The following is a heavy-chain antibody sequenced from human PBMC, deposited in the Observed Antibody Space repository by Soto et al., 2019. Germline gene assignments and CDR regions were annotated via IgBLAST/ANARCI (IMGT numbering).Heavy chain of an antibody. Sequence: GASVKVSCKASGGTFSSYAISWVRQAPGQGLEWMGGIIPIFGTANYAQKFQGRVTITADKSTSTAYMELSSLRSEDTAVYYCARGGRLRGAARPGGSETPSWYHGMDVWGQGTTVTVSS. CDR2: IIPIFGTA. D-gene: IGHD6-6*01. CDR1: GGTFSSYA. CDR3: ARGGRLRGAARPGGSETPSWYHGMDV. V-gene: IGHV1-69*06. J-gene: IGHJ6*02.